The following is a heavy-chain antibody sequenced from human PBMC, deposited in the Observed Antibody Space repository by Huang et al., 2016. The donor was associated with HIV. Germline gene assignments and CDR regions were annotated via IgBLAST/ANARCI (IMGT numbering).Heavy chain of an antibody. V-gene: IGHV1-18*04. J-gene: IGHJ4*02. D-gene: IGHD3-22*01. CDR2: ISTKNGDT. CDR3: GGSSGYWSFDY. Sequence: QVQLVQSGGEVRKPGASVKVSCKASDYTFTSYGFSWVRQAPGQGLEWMGWISTKNGDTNYAQKFQCRVTMTADTSTSTAYMELRSLRSDDTAGYYCGGSSGYWSFDYWGQGTLVTVSS. CDR1: DYTFTSYG.